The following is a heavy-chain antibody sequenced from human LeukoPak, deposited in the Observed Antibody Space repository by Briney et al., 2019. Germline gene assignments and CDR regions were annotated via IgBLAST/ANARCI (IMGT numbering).Heavy chain of an antibody. J-gene: IGHJ3*02. V-gene: IGHV3-53*01. CDR3: ARNILFAFDI. CDR2: IYNDGST. CDR1: GLTVSSSY. Sequence: GGSLRLSCAASGLTVSSSYMSWVRQAPGKGLEWVSIIYNDGSTYYADPMKGRFTISRDNSKNTLYPQVNSLRAEDTAMYYCARNILFAFDIWGQGTMVTVSS.